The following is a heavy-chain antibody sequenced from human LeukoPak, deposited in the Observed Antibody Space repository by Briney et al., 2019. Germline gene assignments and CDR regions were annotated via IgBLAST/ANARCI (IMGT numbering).Heavy chain of an antibody. CDR3: ARGGDDSSSWYGAHYYYGMDV. Sequence: SETLTLTCAVYVESFSGYYWSWIRQPPGKGREWIGEINHSGSTNYNPSRKSRVTISVDTSKNQFSLKMSSVTAADTAVYYCARGGDDSSSWYGAHYYYGMDVWGQGTTVTVSS. V-gene: IGHV4-34*01. J-gene: IGHJ6*02. CDR1: VESFSGYY. CDR2: INHSGST. D-gene: IGHD6-13*01.